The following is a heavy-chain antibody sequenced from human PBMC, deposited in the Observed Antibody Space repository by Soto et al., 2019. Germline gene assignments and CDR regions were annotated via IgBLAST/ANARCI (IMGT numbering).Heavy chain of an antibody. V-gene: IGHV3-21*01. CDR1: GFNFSSYS. CDR3: ASLDILTGLSSLTPFDY. Sequence: GGSLRLSCAASGFNFSSYSMNWVRQAPGKGLEWVSSISSSSSYIYDADSVKGRLTISRDNAKNSLYLQMNSLRAEDTAVYSCASLDILTGLSSLTPFDYWGQGTLVTVSS. J-gene: IGHJ4*02. CDR2: ISSSSSYI. D-gene: IGHD3-9*01.